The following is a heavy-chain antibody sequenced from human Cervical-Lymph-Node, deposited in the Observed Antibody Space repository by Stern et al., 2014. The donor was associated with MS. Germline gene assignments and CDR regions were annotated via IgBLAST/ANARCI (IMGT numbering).Heavy chain of an antibody. CDR1: GGSIRGHY. V-gene: IGHV4-59*11. CDR3: ARSAYPAAYSHFDY. J-gene: IGHJ4*02. D-gene: IGHD2-2*01. Sequence: QVQLQESGPGLVKPSETLSLTCTVSGGSIRGHYWSWIRLPPGQGLEWIGYIYDNGRTIYNPSLKSRVTILVDTTKNQFSVKLNSVTAADTAVYYCARSAYPAAYSHFDYWGQGTLVTVSS. CDR2: IYDNGRT.